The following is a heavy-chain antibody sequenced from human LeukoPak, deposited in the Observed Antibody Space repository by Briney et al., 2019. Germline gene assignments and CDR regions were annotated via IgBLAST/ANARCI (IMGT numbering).Heavy chain of an antibody. Sequence: GGSLRLSCAASGFTVSSNYMSWVRQAPGKGLEWVSAISGSGGSTYYADSVKGRFTISRDNSKNTLYLQMNSLRAEDTAVYYCAKHFTRSRTALDYWGQGTLVTVSS. J-gene: IGHJ4*02. CDR1: GFTVSSNY. CDR2: ISGSGGST. CDR3: AKHFTRSRTALDY. V-gene: IGHV3-23*01. D-gene: IGHD3-10*01.